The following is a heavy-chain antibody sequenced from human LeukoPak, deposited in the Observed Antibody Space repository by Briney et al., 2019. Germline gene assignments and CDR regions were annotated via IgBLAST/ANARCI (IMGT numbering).Heavy chain of an antibody. V-gene: IGHV3-53*01. D-gene: IGHD3-10*01. CDR2: IYSCCST. CDR1: VFGLSINC. J-gene: IGHJ6*02. Sequence: PGGALRLSCFASVFGLSINCMTWVRHAPGGGVDWVSVIYSCCSTYYSGAGKGRFNISRDSSKNTLYLQMNNLRAEDTAVYYCARERIYFGSGGDLRDVRLFYYYGMDVWGQGTTVTVSS. CDR3: ARERIYFGSGGDLRDVRLFYYYGMDV.